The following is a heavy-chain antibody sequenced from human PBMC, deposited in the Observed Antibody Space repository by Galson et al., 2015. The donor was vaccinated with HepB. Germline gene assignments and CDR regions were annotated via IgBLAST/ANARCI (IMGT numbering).Heavy chain of an antibody. CDR1: GYSFTTYG. CDR2: ITAYNGNT. CDR3: ARGRERLARDPEFDY. D-gene: IGHD5-24*01. Sequence: SVKVSCKASGYSFTTYGISWVRQAPGQGLEWMGRITAYNGNTDYAQKLQGRVTMTTDTDTSTAYMELRGLKSDDTAVYYCARGRERLARDPEFDYWGQGTLVTVSS. J-gene: IGHJ4*02. V-gene: IGHV1-18*04.